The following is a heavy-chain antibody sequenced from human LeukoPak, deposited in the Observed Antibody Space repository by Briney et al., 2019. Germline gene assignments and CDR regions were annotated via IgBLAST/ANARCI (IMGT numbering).Heavy chain of an antibody. Sequence: SETLSLTCAVSGGSISSGGYSWSWIRQPPGKGLEWIGYIYYSGSTYYNPSLKSRVTISVDTSKNQFSLKLSSVTAADTAVYYCARGQYDKYQLLSLNGYYYYMDVWGKGTTVTVSS. CDR1: GGSISSGGYS. CDR3: ARGQYDKYQLLSLNGYYYYMDV. CDR2: IYYSGST. J-gene: IGHJ6*03. V-gene: IGHV4-30-4*07. D-gene: IGHD2-2*01.